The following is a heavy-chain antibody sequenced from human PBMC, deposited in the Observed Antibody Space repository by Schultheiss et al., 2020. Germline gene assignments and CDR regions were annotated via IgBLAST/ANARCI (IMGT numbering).Heavy chain of an antibody. CDR2: IIPIFGTA. V-gene: IGHV1-69*05. J-gene: IGHJ4*02. CDR3: ATFGGYQQTDY. CDR1: GGTFSSYA. Sequence: SVKVSCKASGGTFSSYAISWVRQAPGQGLEWMGGIIPIFGTANYAQKFQGRVTMTTDTSTSTAYMELRSLRSDDTAVYYCATFGGYQQTDYWGQGTLVTVSS. D-gene: IGHD2-2*01.